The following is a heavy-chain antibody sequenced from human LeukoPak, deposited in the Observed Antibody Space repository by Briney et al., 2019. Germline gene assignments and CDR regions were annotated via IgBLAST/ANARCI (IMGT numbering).Heavy chain of an antibody. CDR2: IRYDGSNK. CDR1: GFTFSSYG. V-gene: IGHV3-30*02. Sequence: GGSLRLSCAASGFTFSSYGMHWVRQAPGKGLEWVTFIRYDGSNKYYADSVKGRFTISRDNSKNTLYLQMGSLRAEDMAVYYCAGGTNNYYDSSGPENVWGKGTTVTVSS. J-gene: IGHJ6*04. D-gene: IGHD3-22*01. CDR3: AGGTNNYYDSSGPENV.